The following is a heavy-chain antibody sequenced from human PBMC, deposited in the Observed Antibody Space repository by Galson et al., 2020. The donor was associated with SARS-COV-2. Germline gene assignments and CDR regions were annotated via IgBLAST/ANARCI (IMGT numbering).Heavy chain of an antibody. CDR3: ARPDCGGDCLETFDF. D-gene: IGHD2-21*02. CDR2: ISYDGSTK. V-gene: IGHV3-48*03. J-gene: IGHJ3*01. CDR1: GFTFSNYE. Sequence: QAGGSLRLSCAASGFTFSNYEMNWVRQAPGKGLEWVSYISYDGSTKYYAESVRGRFTVSRDNAKNSLFLQINSLRAEDTALYYCARPDCGGDCLETFDFWGQGTMVTVSS.